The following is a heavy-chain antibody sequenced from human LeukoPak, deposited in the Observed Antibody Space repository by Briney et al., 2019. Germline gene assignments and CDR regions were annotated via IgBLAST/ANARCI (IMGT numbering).Heavy chain of an antibody. CDR1: GDSISSSTYY. J-gene: IGHJ4*02. CDR3: ASLRSRSSWTTFYFDY. Sequence: SETLSLTCSVSGDSISSSTYYWGWIRQPPGKGLEWIGSIYYSGSTYYNPSLKSRVTISVDTSKNQFSLKLSSVTAADTAVYYCASLRSRSSWTTFYFDYWGQGTLVTVSS. CDR2: IYYSGST. D-gene: IGHD6-13*01. V-gene: IGHV4-39*01.